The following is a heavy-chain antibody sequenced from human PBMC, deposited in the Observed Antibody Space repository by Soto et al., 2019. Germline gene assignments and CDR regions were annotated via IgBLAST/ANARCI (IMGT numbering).Heavy chain of an antibody. D-gene: IGHD5-12*01. J-gene: IGHJ4*02. CDR2: INHSGST. V-gene: IGHV4-34*01. CDR1: GGSFSGYY. CDR3: ARGGRGYSGYVPFDY. Sequence: SETLSLTCAVYGGSFSGYYWSWIRQPPGKGLEWIGEINHSGSTNYNPSLKSRVTISVDTSKNQFSLKLSSVTAADTAVYYCARGGRGYSGYVPFDYWGLGTLVTVSS.